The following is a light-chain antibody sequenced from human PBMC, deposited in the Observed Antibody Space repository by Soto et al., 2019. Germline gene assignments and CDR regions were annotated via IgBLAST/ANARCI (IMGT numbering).Light chain of an antibody. CDR2: EVS. J-gene: IGLJ2*01. CDR3: SSYAGSNNVV. V-gene: IGLV2-8*01. Sequence: QSALTQPPSASGSPGQSVTISCTGTSSDVGVYNYVSWYQQHPGKAPKLLIYEVSKRPSGVPDRFSGSKSGNTASPTVSGLQAEDEAEFYCSSYAGSNNVVFGGGTKLTVL. CDR1: SSDVGVYNY.